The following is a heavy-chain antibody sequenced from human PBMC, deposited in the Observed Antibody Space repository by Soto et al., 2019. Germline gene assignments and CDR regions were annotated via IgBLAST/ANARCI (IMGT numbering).Heavy chain of an antibody. CDR3: ARDDYGDPYWYFDL. CDR2: IYYSGST. J-gene: IGHJ2*01. V-gene: IGHV4-59*02. Sequence: QVQLQDSGPGLVKPSETLSLSCTVSGGSVSSYYWSWIRQPPGKGLEWIGYIYYSGSTNYNPSLKSRVTMSIDTSKNQFSLKLSSVTAADTAVYYCARDDYGDPYWYFDLWGRGTLVTVSS. CDR1: GGSVSSYY. D-gene: IGHD4-17*01.